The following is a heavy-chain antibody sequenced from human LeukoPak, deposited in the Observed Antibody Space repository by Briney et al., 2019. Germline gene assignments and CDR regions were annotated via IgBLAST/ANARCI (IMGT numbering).Heavy chain of an antibody. D-gene: IGHD2-15*01. CDR2: INANSGGT. CDR3: ARELPGIVLVVDATIQEDTYYFDS. Sequence: ASVKVSCKASGYTFTGYFMHWVRQAPGQGLERMGRINANSGGTRYAQNFQGRVTMTRDMSISTAYMELSKLRSDDTAVYYCARELPGIVLVVDATIQEDTYYFDSWGQGAPVTVSS. J-gene: IGHJ4*02. CDR1: GYTFTGYF. V-gene: IGHV1-2*06.